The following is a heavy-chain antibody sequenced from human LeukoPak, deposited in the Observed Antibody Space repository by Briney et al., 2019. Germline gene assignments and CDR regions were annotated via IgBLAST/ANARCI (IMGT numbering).Heavy chain of an antibody. Sequence: GRSLRLSCAASGFTFDDYAMHWVRQAPGKGLEWVSGISWNSGSIGYADSVKGRFTISRDNAKNSLYLQMNSLRAGDTALYYCAKGGTYYYDSSGYYYPSFDYWGQGTLVTVSS. CDR1: GFTFDDYA. V-gene: IGHV3-9*01. CDR3: AKGGTYYYDSSGYYYPSFDY. D-gene: IGHD3-22*01. CDR2: ISWNSGSI. J-gene: IGHJ4*02.